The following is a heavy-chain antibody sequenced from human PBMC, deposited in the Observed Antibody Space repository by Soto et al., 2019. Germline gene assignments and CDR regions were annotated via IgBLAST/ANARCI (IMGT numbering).Heavy chain of an antibody. V-gene: IGHV3-23*01. CDR2: ITTSDDIT. J-gene: IGHJ5*02. Sequence: EVQLFESGGGLVEPGESLRLSCAASGFIFKDFAMSWVRQAPGKGLEWVSTITTSDDITYSADSVRGRFSITMDNSVNTLFLQMRSLRGDDTATYYCTKGDSSGYFDPSAGYSTPDHWGQGTLVTVSS. CDR3: TKGDSSGYFDPSAGYSTPDH. D-gene: IGHD2-15*01. CDR1: GFIFKDFA.